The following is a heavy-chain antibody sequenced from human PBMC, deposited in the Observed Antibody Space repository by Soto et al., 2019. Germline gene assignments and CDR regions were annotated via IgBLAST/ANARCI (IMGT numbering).Heavy chain of an antibody. CDR3: ARGGCTSPICPSTY. D-gene: IGHD2-2*01. CDR2: ISAYNGNT. V-gene: IGHV1-18*01. Sequence: ASVKVSCKASGYTFTSYDISWVRQAPGQGLEWMGWISAYNGNTNYAQKLQGRVTMTTDTSTSTAYMELRSLKSDDTAVYYCARGGCTSPICPSTYWGQGTLVTVSS. J-gene: IGHJ4*02. CDR1: GYTFTSYD.